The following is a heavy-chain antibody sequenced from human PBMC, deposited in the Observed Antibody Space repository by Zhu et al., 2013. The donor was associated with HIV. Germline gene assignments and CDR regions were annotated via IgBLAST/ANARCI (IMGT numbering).Heavy chain of an antibody. CDR3: ARVGXSGGSCYHYYYGMDV. V-gene: IGHV1-46*01. Sequence: QVQLVQSGAEVKKPGASVKVSCKASGYTFTSYYMHWVRQAPGQGLEWMGIINPSGGSTSYAQKFQGRVTMTRDTSTSTVYMELSSLRSEDTAVYYCARVGXSGGSCYHYYYGMDVXGPRGPTVTGLL. CDR1: GYTFTSYY. CDR2: INPSGGST. J-gene: IGHJ6*02. D-gene: IGHD2-15*01.